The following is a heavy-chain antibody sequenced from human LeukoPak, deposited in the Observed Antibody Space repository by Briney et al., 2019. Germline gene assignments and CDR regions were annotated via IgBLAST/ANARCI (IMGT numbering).Heavy chain of an antibody. CDR2: ISYDGSNK. V-gene: IGHV3-30*04. CDR1: GFTFSSYA. D-gene: IGHD6-19*01. CDR3: ARSAGHVDS. J-gene: IGHJ4*02. Sequence: GRSLRLSCAASGFTFSSYAMRWVRQAPGKGLEWVAVISYDGSNKYYADSVKGRFTISRDNSKNTLYLQMNSLRAEDTAVYYCARSAGHVDSWGQGTLVTVSS.